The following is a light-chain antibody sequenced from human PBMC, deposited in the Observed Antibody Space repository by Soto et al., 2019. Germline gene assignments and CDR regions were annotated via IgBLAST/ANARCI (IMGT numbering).Light chain of an antibody. J-gene: IGKJ4*01. Sequence: DIVMTQSPDSLAVSLGERATINCKSSQSVLFSSNNKNYLAWYQQKPGQPPKLLIYWASTRESGVPDRFSGSGFGTDFTLTSSSLQAEDVAVYFCQQYSSTPITFGGGTKVEVK. CDR2: WAS. CDR3: QQYSSTPIT. CDR1: QSVLFSSNNKNY. V-gene: IGKV4-1*01.